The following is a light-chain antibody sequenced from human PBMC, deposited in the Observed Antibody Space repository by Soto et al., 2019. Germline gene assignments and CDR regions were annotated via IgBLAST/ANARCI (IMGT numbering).Light chain of an antibody. V-gene: IGLV2-23*01. CDR3: CSYAGRDVV. CDR2: EGS. Sequence: QSALTQPASVSGSPGQSITISCTGTSSDVGSYNLVSWYQQHPGKAPKLMIYEGSKRPSGVSNRFSGSKSGNTASLTISGLQAGDEADYYCCSYAGRDVVFGGGTKLTVL. CDR1: SSDVGSYNL. J-gene: IGLJ2*01.